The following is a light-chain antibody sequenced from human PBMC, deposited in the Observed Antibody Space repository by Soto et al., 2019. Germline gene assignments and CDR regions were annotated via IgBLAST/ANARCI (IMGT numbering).Light chain of an antibody. CDR3: QQHDTSPHT. J-gene: IGKJ1*01. CDR1: QSVSSNY. V-gene: IGKV3-20*01. CDR2: CAS. Sequence: EIVLTQSPCTLALSPGERATLSCRASQSVSSNYLAWYQQKRGQAPRLLIYCASSRATGIPTRFSGSGSGTDFTLTISRLEPEDFAVYYCQQHDTSPHTFGQGTKVEI.